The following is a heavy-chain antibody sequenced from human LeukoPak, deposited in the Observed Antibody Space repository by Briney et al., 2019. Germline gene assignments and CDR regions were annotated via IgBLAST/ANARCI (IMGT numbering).Heavy chain of an antibody. CDR3: ARVILFQDYYDSSGYYYWFDP. D-gene: IGHD3-22*01. V-gene: IGHV1-18*01. CDR1: GYTFTSYG. J-gene: IGHJ5*02. CDR2: ISAYNGNT. Sequence: ASVKVSCKSSGYTFTSYGVSWVRQPPGQGLERMGWISAYNGNTNYAQKFQGKVTMTTDTSTSTAYMELRSLRSDDTAVFYCARVILFQDYYDSSGYYYWFDPWGQGTLVTVSS.